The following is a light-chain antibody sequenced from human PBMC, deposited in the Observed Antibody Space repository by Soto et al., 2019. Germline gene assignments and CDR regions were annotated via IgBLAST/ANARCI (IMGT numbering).Light chain of an antibody. Sequence: QSVLTQPASVSGSPVQSITISCTGTSSDIGAYNFVSWYQHHPGNPPKLLIYDVTNRPSGVSNRFSASKSGNTASLTISGLQTEDEAEYYCSSHTSSRSLVFGTGTKVTVL. CDR1: SSDIGAYNF. J-gene: IGLJ1*01. CDR3: SSHTSSRSLV. CDR2: DVT. V-gene: IGLV2-14*03.